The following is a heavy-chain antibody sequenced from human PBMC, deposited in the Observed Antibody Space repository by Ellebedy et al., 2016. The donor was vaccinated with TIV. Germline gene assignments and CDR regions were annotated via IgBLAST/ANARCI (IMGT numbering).Heavy chain of an antibody. J-gene: IGHJ4*02. Sequence: MPSETLSLTCNVSGDSIDTNRYYWGWIRQPPGKGPEWLGSIFYSGSSYYNPSLESRLTMSIDTSENQFSLELTSLTAADTAVYYCVRAPSGLRLLWYSFDFWGQGTLVAVSS. V-gene: IGHV4-39*07. D-gene: IGHD2-2*01. CDR1: GDSIDTNRYY. CDR3: VRAPSGLRLLWYSFDF. CDR2: IFYSGSS.